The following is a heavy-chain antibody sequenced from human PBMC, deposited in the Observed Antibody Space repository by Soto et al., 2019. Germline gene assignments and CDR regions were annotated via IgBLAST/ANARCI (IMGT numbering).Heavy chain of an antibody. CDR3: EDHIGTLGGGSAP. CDR1: GGSISSSSYY. Sequence: SETLSLTCTVSGGSISSSSYYWGWIRQPPGKGLEWIGSIYYSGSTYYNPSLKSRVTISVDTSKNQFSLKLSSVTAADTAVYYCEDHIGTLGGGSAPRGKGTLVPVSS. D-gene: IGHD1-7*01. J-gene: IGHJ5*02. V-gene: IGHV4-39*01. CDR2: IYYSGST.